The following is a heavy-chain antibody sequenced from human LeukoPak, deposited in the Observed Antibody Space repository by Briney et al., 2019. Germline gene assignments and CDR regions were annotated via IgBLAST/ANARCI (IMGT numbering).Heavy chain of an antibody. D-gene: IGHD6-19*01. Sequence: ASVKASCKASGYTFTSYDINWVRQATGQGLEWMGWMNPNSGNTGYAQKFQGRVTMTRNTSISTAYMELSSLRSEDTAVYYCARVGYSSGWYTYYYYGMDVWGQGTTVTVSS. V-gene: IGHV1-8*01. CDR1: GYTFTSYD. J-gene: IGHJ6*02. CDR2: MNPNSGNT. CDR3: ARVGYSSGWYTYYYYGMDV.